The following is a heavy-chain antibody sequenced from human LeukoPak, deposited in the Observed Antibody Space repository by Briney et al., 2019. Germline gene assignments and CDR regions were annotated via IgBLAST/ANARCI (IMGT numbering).Heavy chain of an antibody. CDR2: INHNGST. J-gene: IGHJ4*02. CDR1: GGSFSGYY. CDR3: ARVTWSYRSNFFDY. D-gene: IGHD3-16*02. Sequence: PPETLFLTCAVYGGSFSGYYWSWIRQPPGKGLEWNGEINHNGSTNYNPSLKSQVPISVDTSKNQFSLKLSSVTAAETAVYYCARVTWSYRSNFFDYWGQGTLVTVSS. V-gene: IGHV4-34*01.